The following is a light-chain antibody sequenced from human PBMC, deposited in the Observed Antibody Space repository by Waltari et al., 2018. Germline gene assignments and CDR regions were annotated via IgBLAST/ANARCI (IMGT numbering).Light chain of an antibody. CDR1: PSVSSN. CDR2: GAS. J-gene: IGKJ1*01. Sequence: EIVMTQSPATLSVSPGEGATLSCRASPSVSSNLAWYQQKPGQAPRLPLYGASTRATGIPARFSCGGSETEFTLTIRSLQSEDFAVYYCQQYSNWPQTFGQGTTVEIK. CDR3: QQYSNWPQT. V-gene: IGKV3-15*01.